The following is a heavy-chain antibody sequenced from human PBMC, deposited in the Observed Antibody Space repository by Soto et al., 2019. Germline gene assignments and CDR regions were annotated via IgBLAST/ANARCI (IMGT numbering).Heavy chain of an antibody. CDR1: GGSISSYY. J-gene: IGHJ4*02. Sequence: SETLSLTCTVSGGSISSYYWSWIRQPPGKGLEWIGYIYYSGSTNYNPSLKSRVTISVDTSKNQFSLKLGSVTAADTAVYYCASAVLNYDILTGYYNVLGGFFDYWGQGTLVTVSS. V-gene: IGHV4-59*08. CDR3: ASAVLNYDILTGYYNVLGGFFDY. CDR2: IYYSGST. D-gene: IGHD3-9*01.